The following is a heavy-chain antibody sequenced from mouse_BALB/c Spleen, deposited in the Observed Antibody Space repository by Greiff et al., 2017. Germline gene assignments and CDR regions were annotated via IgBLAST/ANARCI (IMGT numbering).Heavy chain of an antibody. CDR1: GYSFTGYY. CDR3: ARSETTVVENDAMDY. J-gene: IGHJ4*01. D-gene: IGHD1-1*01. CDR2: ISCYNGAT. Sequence: LVKPGASVKISCKASGYSFTGYYMHWVKQSHGKSLEWIGYISCYNGATSYNQKFKGKATFTVDTSSSTAYMQFNSLTSEDSAVYYCARSETTVVENDAMDYWGQGTSVTVSS. V-gene: IGHV1S34*01.